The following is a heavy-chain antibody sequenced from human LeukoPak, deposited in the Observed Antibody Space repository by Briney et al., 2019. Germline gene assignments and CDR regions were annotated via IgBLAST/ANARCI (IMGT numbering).Heavy chain of an antibody. V-gene: IGHV3-33*06. CDR1: GSSFSSYG. J-gene: IGHJ4*02. CDR2: IWYDGSNK. Sequence: GGSLRLSCAASGSSFSSYGMHWVRQAPGKGLEWVAVIWYDGSNKYYADSVKGRFTISRDNSKNTLNLKMDSLRAEDTAVYYCAKETLEYSSSSFDYWGRGTLVTVSS. CDR3: AKETLEYSSSSFDY. D-gene: IGHD6-6*01.